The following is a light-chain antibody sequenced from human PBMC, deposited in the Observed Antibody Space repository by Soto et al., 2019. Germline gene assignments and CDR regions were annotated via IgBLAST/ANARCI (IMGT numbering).Light chain of an antibody. CDR3: QHYGKSPWT. V-gene: IGKV3-20*01. CDR1: QSVSSSY. CDR2: GES. Sequence: EIVLTQSPGTLSLSPGERATLSCRASQSVSSSYLAWYQQKPGQAPRLLIYGESSRATGIPDRFSGSGSGTDFTLTISRLEPEDFAVYYCQHYGKSPWTFGQGTKVE. J-gene: IGKJ1*01.